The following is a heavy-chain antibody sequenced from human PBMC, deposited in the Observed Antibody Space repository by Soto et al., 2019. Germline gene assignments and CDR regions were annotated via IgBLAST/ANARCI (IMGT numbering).Heavy chain of an antibody. V-gene: IGHV4-4*02. CDR1: GGSISDNW. CDR3: ARPIAEPRTRGFDL. D-gene: IGHD2-8*01. J-gene: IGHJ4*02. CDR2: IYHTGST. Sequence: QVQLQESGPGLVKPSGTLSLTCAVSGGSISDNWWSWVRQPPGKGLEWIGEIYHTGSTHFNPSLWHRFTISIHKSKHPFSLKLSSVTAAGTVVYYCARPIAEPRTRGFDLWGQGTLVTVSS.